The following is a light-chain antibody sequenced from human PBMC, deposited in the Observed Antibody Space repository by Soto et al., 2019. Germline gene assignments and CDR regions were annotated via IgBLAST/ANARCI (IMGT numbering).Light chain of an antibody. V-gene: IGKV1-9*01. CDR2: AAS. CDR3: QQLNIYPLP. Sequence: QVTLSPSLLAASVGARITITCRASQGITSYLALYKQRPGKAPKLLIYAASTLQSGVPSRFSGSGSGTDFTLTITSLQPEDFATYYCQQLNIYPLPFAGGTKV. CDR1: QGITSY. J-gene: IGKJ4*02.